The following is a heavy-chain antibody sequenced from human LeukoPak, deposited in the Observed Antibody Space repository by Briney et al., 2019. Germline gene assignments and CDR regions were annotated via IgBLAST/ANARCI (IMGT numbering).Heavy chain of an antibody. V-gene: IGHV3-30*18. CDR1: GFTFSTHG. Sequence: AGGSLRLSCAASGFTFSTHGIHWVRQAPGKGLEWVSVISYDGHSKYYADSVKGRFTISRDNAKNTVSLQMNSLTPEDTAVYYCAKEFCQGSCRQDYFDYWGQGTLVTVSS. J-gene: IGHJ4*02. CDR2: ISYDGHSK. D-gene: IGHD2-15*01. CDR3: AKEFCQGSCRQDYFDY.